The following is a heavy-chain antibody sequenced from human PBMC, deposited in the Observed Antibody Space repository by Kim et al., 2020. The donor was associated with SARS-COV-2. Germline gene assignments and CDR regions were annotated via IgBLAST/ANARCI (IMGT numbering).Heavy chain of an antibody. CDR1: GFTFSGHG. CDR2: IWYDGSNK. CDR3: ARFTGGSWNTLDY. V-gene: IGHV3-33*01. D-gene: IGHD1-1*01. Sequence: GGSLRLSCAASGFTFSGHGMHWVRQAPGKGLEWVAVIWYDGSNKYYIDSVKGRFTISRDNSKNTMYLQMNSLRAEDTAVYFCARFTGGSWNTLDYWGQGT. J-gene: IGHJ4*02.